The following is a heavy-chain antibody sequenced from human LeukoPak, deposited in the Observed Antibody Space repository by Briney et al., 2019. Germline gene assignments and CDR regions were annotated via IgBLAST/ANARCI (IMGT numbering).Heavy chain of an antibody. Sequence: KPSETLSLTCAVYGGSFSGYYWSWIRQPPGKGLEWIGEINHSGSTYYNPSLKSRVTISVDTSKNQFSLKLSSVTAADTAVYYCASATSYYYGSSGYHYDSWGQGTLVTVSS. J-gene: IGHJ4*02. D-gene: IGHD3-22*01. V-gene: IGHV4-34*01. CDR2: INHSGST. CDR1: GGSFSGYY. CDR3: ASATSYYYGSSGYHYDS.